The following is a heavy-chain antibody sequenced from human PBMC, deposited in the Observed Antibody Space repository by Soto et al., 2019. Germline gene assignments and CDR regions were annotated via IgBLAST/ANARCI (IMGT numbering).Heavy chain of an antibody. CDR1: GFTFSSYG. CDR2: ISYDGSNK. V-gene: IGHV3-30*18. D-gene: IGHD3-10*01. CDR3: AKYLDYGSAGGFDY. J-gene: IGHJ4*02. Sequence: QVQLVESGGGVVQPGRSLRLSCAASGFTFSSYGMHWVRQAPGKGLEWVAVISYDGSNKYYADSVKGRFTISRDNSKNTLYLQKNRLRAEDTAVYYCAKYLDYGSAGGFDYWGQGTLVTVSS.